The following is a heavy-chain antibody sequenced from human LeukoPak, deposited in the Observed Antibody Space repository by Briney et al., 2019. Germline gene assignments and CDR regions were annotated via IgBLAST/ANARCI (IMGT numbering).Heavy chain of an antibody. V-gene: IGHV4-34*01. D-gene: IGHD2-2*01. CDR1: GGSFSGYY. Sequence: PSETLSLTCAVYGGSFSGYYWSWIRQPPGKGLEWIGEINHSGSTNYNPSLKSRVTISVDTSKNQFSLKLSSVTAADTAVYYCARSSYWYFHLWGRGTLVTVSS. CDR3: ARSSYWYFHL. J-gene: IGHJ2*01. CDR2: INHSGST.